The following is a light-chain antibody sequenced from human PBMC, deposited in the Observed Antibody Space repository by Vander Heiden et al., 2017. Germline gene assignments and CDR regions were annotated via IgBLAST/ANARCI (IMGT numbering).Light chain of an antibody. CDR1: QLGANC. J-gene: IGLJ2*01. CDR2: QDS. Sequence: SYQLTQPPSVSVSPGQTASLTCAGDQLGANCACCYPPKPGQSPVLVIYQDSKRPSGIAERFSGSNSGNTATLTISGTQDMEEADDYCQAWDSSTANVVFGGGTKLTVL. V-gene: IGLV3-1*01. CDR3: QAWDSSTANVV.